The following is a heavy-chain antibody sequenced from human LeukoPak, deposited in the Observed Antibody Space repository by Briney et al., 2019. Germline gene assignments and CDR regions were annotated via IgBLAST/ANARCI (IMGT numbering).Heavy chain of an antibody. Sequence: GGSLRLSCAASGFTFSSYAMSWVRQAPGKGLEWVSTLSGSGGSSYYADSVKGRFTISRDNSKNTLYLQMNSLRAEDTAVYYCAKSSHGGFYFDYWGQGTLVTVSS. V-gene: IGHV3-23*01. J-gene: IGHJ4*02. D-gene: IGHD2-15*01. CDR3: AKSSHGGFYFDY. CDR2: LSGSGGSS. CDR1: GFTFSSYA.